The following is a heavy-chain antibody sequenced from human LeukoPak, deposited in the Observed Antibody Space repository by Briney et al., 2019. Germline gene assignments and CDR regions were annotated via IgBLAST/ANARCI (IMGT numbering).Heavy chain of an antibody. V-gene: IGHV1-69*01. CDR3: ARGRRITIFGVVTLPPDY. CDR2: IIPIFGTA. CDR1: GGTFSIYA. D-gene: IGHD3-3*01. Sequence: VASVKVSFTASGGTFSIYAISSVRQAPGQGLEWMGGIIPIFGTANYAQKFQGRVTITADESTSTAYMELSSLRSEDTAVYYCARGRRITIFGVVTLPPDYWGQGTLVTVSS. J-gene: IGHJ4*02.